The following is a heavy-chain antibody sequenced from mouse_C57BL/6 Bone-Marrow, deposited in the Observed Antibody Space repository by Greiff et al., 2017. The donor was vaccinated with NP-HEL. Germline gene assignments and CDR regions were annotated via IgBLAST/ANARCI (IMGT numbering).Heavy chain of an antibody. CDR2: IYPGDGDT. Sequence: LQESGAELVKPGASVKISCKASGYAFSSYWMNWVKQRPGQGLEWIGQIYPGDGDTNYNGTFKGKATLTADKSSSTAYMQLSSLPSEDSAVYFCARSYYYGRLNNFGYWGQGTTLTVSS. J-gene: IGHJ2*01. D-gene: IGHD1-1*01. CDR1: GYAFSSYW. V-gene: IGHV1-80*01. CDR3: ARSYYYGRLNNFGY.